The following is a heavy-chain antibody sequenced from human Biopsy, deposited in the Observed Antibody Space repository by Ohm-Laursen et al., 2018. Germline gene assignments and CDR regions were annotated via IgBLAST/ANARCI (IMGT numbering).Heavy chain of an antibody. J-gene: IGHJ2*01. D-gene: IGHD1-26*01. CDR2: IYYTGST. CDR3: ARHAPSYSGSYWRYFDL. CDR1: GGSISSYH. V-gene: IGHV4-59*08. Sequence: TLSLTCTVSGGSISSYHWSWIRQPPGKGLEWIGYIYYTGSTNYNPSLKSRVTISVDTSMNHLSLRLTSVTAADTAVYYCARHAPSYSGSYWRYFDLWGRGTLVTVSS.